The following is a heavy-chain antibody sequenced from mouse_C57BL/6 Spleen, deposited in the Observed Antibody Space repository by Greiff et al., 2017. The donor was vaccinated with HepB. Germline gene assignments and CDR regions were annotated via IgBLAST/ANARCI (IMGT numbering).Heavy chain of an antibody. CDR3: ARKGAAQATWDY. D-gene: IGHD3-2*02. Sequence: QVQLQQPGTELVKPGASVKLSCKASGYTFTSYWMHWVKQRPGQGLEWIGKINPSNGGTNYNEKFKSKATLTVDKSSSTAYMQLSSLTSEDSAVYYCARKGAAQATWDYWGQGTTLTVSS. V-gene: IGHV1-53*01. J-gene: IGHJ2*01. CDR1: GYTFTSYW. CDR2: INPSNGGT.